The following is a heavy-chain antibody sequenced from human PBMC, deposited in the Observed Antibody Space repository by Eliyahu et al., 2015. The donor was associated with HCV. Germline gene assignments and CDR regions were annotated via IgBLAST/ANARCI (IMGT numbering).Heavy chain of an antibody. Sequence: QVQLQESGPGLVKPSETLSLXCXVXGVSIPTYYWXWIRQPPGXGLEWIGYMYHGGSTNYNPSLKSRVTISVDTSKNQFSLRLTSVTAADTAVYYCARGSWDHYYGMDVWGKGTTVTVSS. CDR2: MYHGGST. V-gene: IGHV4-59*01. D-gene: IGHD1-26*01. J-gene: IGHJ6*04. CDR3: ARGSWDHYYGMDV. CDR1: GVSIPTYY.